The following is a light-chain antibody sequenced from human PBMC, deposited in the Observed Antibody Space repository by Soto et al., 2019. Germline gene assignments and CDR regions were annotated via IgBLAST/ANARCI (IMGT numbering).Light chain of an antibody. V-gene: IGKV2-28*01. J-gene: IGKJ3*01. CDR3: MQALQTPLFT. CDR2: LGS. CDR1: QSILHSDGYNY. Sequence: DIVMTQSPLYLPVTPGEPASISCRSSQSILHSDGYNYLDWYLQKPGQSPQLLIYLGSNRASGVPDRFSGSGSGTDFTLKISRVEAEDVGVYYCMQALQTPLFTFGPGTKVDLK.